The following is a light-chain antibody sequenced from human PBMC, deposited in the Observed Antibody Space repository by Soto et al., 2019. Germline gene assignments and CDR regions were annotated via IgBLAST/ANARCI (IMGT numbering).Light chain of an antibody. CDR2: GAS. Sequence: TVLTQSPGTLSLSPGERAALSCRASQSVSSDWLAWYQQKPGQTPRLLIYGASNSATGIPDRFSGSGSGTDFTLTISRLEPEDFAFYFCQDYHGSPPTFGQGTMVEIK. V-gene: IGKV3-20*01. CDR1: QSVSSDW. J-gene: IGKJ1*01. CDR3: QDYHGSPPT.